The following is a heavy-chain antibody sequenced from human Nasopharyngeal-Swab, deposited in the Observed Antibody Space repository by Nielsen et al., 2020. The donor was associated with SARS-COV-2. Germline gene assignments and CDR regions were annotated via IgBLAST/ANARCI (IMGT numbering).Heavy chain of an antibody. D-gene: IGHD1-14*01. CDR3: ARRFEPSPGGYWFDP. J-gene: IGHJ5*02. Sequence: KVSCKGSGYSFTSYWISWVRQMPGKGLEWMGIIYPGDSDTRYSPSFQGQVTISADKSISTAYLQWSSLKASDTAMYYCARRFEPSPGGYWFDPWGQGTLVTVSS. CDR1: GYSFTSYW. V-gene: IGHV5-51*01. CDR2: IYPGDSDT.